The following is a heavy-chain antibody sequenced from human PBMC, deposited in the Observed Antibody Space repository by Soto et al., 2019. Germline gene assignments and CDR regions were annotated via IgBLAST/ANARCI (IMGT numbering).Heavy chain of an antibody. CDR3: VKQAHGLYGVACDY. CDR2: VSTSGRST. V-gene: IGHV3-64D*06. J-gene: IGHJ4*02. D-gene: IGHD2-15*01. CDR1: GFIFSEST. Sequence: EVQLVESGGGLVQPGGSLRLSCSASGFIFSESTIYWVRQVPGKGLEAISAVSTSGRSTYYADSVKDRFTISRDNSKNTLFLQMGSLRPEDTAIYYCVKQAHGLYGVACDYWGQGTQVTVAS.